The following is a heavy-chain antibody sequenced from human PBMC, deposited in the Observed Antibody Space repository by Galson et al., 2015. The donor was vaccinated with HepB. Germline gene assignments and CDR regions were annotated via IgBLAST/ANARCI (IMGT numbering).Heavy chain of an antibody. CDR2: IYYSGST. Sequence: ETLSLTCTVSGGSISSSSYYWGWIRQPPGKGLEWIGSIYYSGSTYYNPSLKSRVTISVDTSKNQFSLKLSSVTAADTAVYYCARLSLYSSSRYFDYWGQGTPVTVSS. D-gene: IGHD6-13*01. V-gene: IGHV4-39*01. J-gene: IGHJ4*02. CDR1: GGSISSSSYY. CDR3: ARLSLYSSSRYFDY.